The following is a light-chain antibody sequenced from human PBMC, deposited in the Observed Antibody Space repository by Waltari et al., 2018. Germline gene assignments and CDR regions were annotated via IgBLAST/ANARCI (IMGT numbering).Light chain of an antibody. J-gene: IGLJ1*01. V-gene: IGLV3-21*02. Sequence: SYVLTQPPSLSVAPGQTARITCGGDNIGIKSVHWFQQRPGQTPVLVVYDVRDRPSGIPERVSGAISGNTATLTSSGVGAGDEADYYCQVWDGSSAHYVFGTGTKVTVL. CDR2: DVR. CDR1: NIGIKS. CDR3: QVWDGSSAHYV.